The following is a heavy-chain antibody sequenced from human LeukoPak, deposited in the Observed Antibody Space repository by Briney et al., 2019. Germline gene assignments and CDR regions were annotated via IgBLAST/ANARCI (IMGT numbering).Heavy chain of an antibody. J-gene: IGHJ5*02. CDR2: INPNSGGT. D-gene: IGHD3-10*01. CDR1: GYTFTGYY. V-gene: IGHV1-2*02. Sequence: ASVKVSCKASGYTFTGYYMHWVRPAPGQGLEWMGWINPNSGGTNYAQKFQGRVTMTRDTSISTAYMELSRLRSDDTAVYYCARAMVRGVIDVNWFDPWGQGTLVTVSS. CDR3: ARAMVRGVIDVNWFDP.